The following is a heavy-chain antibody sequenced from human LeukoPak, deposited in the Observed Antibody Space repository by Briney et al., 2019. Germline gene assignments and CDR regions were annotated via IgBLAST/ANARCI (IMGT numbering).Heavy chain of an antibody. D-gene: IGHD2-2*01. CDR1: GYTFTGYY. V-gene: IGHV1-2*02. CDR2: IIPNSGGT. CDR3: ARAGGDIVVVPAARPFDY. J-gene: IGHJ4*02. Sequence: GASVKVSCKASGYTFTGYYMHWVRQAPGQGLEWMGWIIPNSGGTNYAQKFQGRVTMTRDTSISTAYMELSRLRSDDTAVYYCARAGGDIVVVPAARPFDYWAREPWSPSP.